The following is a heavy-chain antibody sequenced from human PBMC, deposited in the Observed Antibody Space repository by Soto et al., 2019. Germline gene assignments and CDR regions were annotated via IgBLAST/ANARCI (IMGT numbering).Heavy chain of an antibody. CDR1: RFSSKSYS. Sequence: PXGRLRPXRPAARFSSKSYSMSWVRQDPGKGLEWVANRKEDGTERNYMHPVKGRFTISRDNANNSLYLQMNSLRAEDTARYYCARERIEVATAFTYDDWGQGIQLTVSS. J-gene: IGHJ4*02. CDR3: ARERIEVATAFTYDD. V-gene: IGHV3-7*03. CDR2: RKEDGTER. D-gene: IGHD6-19*01.